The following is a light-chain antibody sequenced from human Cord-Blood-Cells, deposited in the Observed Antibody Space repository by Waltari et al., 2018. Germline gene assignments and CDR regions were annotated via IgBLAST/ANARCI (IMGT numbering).Light chain of an antibody. CDR3: QQYDNLPAYT. V-gene: IGKV1-33*01. CDR1: QDICNY. J-gene: IGKJ2*01. CDR2: VAS. Sequence: DIQMTQSPSSMSASVGDRVTITCQASQDICNYLNWYQQKPGKAPKLLIYVASNLETGVPARVSGSGSGTDFTFTISSLQPEDIATYYCQQYDNLPAYTFGQGTKLEIK.